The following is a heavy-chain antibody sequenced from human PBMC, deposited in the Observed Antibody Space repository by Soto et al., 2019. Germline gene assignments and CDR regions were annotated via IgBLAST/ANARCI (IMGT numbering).Heavy chain of an antibody. CDR3: EGLGTSTTIYVY. V-gene: IGHV4-4*02. CDR2: IYHSGIT. CDR1: GASISNMNW. J-gene: IGHJ1*01. Sequence: QVQLQESGPGLVKPSGNLSLTCAVSGASISNMNWWSWFRQPPGKGLEWIVEIYHSGITNYNPSLKSRFTISIDKSKNPFALSLTSVTAADTAVYYCEGLGTSTTIYVYWGQATIVTFSS. D-gene: IGHD1-7*01.